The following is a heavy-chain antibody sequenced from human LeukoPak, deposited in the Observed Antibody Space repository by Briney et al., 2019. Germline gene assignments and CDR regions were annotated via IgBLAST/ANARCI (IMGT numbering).Heavy chain of an antibody. V-gene: IGHV1-18*01. CDR2: ISTNNGNT. D-gene: IGHD2-15*01. Sequence: GASVKVSCKASSYTXTSYGISWVRQAPGQGLEWMGWISTNNGNTNYAKKLQGRVTMTTDTSTSTAYMELRSLRTDDTAMYYCARRVDTDAFDVWGQGTLVTVSS. CDR1: SYTXTSYG. J-gene: IGHJ3*01. CDR3: ARRVDTDAFDV.